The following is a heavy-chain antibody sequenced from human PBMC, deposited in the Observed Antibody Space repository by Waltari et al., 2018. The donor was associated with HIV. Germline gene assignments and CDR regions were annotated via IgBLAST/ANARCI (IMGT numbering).Heavy chain of an antibody. D-gene: IGHD3-10*01. CDR3: VKVFLSHYFGSGSLYSPLDH. Sequence: EVHLVESGGGLVHPGGSLRLSCAASGFNFGDYAMHWVRQVPGKGLEWVSGISWNSDRLDYADSMKGRFTISRDNAKNSLHLQMNSLRLDDTALYYCVKVFLSHYFGSGSLYSPLDHWGQGTLVTVSS. CDR2: ISWNSDRL. CDR1: GFNFGDYA. V-gene: IGHV3-9*01. J-gene: IGHJ4*02.